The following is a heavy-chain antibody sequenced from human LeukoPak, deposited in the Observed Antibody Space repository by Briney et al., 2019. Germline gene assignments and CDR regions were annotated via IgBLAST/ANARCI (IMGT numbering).Heavy chain of an antibody. V-gene: IGHV4-38-2*02. D-gene: IGHD3-10*01. CDR1: GYSISSGYY. CDR2: IYHSGST. CDR3: ARHKRSGSGSLNWFDP. J-gene: IGHJ5*02. Sequence: PSETLSLTCTVSGYSISSGYYWGWIRQPPGKGLEWIGSIYHSGSTYYNPSLKSRVTISVDTSKNQFSLKLSSVTAADTAVYYCARHKRSGSGSLNWFDPWGQGTLVTVSS.